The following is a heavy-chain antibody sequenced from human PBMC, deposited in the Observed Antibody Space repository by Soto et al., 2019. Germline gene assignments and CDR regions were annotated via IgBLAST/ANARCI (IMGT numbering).Heavy chain of an antibody. V-gene: IGHV2-26*01. CDR2: IFSNDEK. J-gene: IGHJ4*02. CDR1: GFSLSNARMG. D-gene: IGHD3-9*01. CDR3: ARINDILTGFDY. Sequence: QVTLKESGPVLVKPTETLTLTCTVSGFSLSNARMGVSWIRQPPRKALEWLAHIFSNDEKSYSTSLKSRLTISKDTSKSQVVLTMTNMDPVDTATYYCARINDILTGFDYWGQGTLVTVSS.